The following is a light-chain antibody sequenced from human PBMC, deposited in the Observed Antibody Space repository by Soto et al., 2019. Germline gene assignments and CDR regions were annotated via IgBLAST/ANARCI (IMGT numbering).Light chain of an antibody. CDR1: QSLLHSNGYNY. CDR2: LGS. J-gene: IGKJ3*01. CDR3: MQALQTPFT. Sequence: DIVMTQSPLYLPVTPAEPASISCRSSQSLLHSNGYNYLDWYLQKPGQSPQLLIYLGSNRASGVPDRFSGSGSGTDFTLKISRVEAEDVGVYYCMQALQTPFTFGPGTKVDIK. V-gene: IGKV2-28*01.